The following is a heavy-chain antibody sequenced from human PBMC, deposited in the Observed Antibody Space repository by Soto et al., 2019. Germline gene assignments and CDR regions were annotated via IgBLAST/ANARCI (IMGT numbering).Heavy chain of an antibody. CDR1: GFTFSSYA. V-gene: IGHV3-23*01. CDR2: ISGSGGRT. Sequence: EVQLLESGGGLVQPGGSLRLSCAASGFTFSSYAMSWVRQAPGKGLEWVSAISGSGGRTYYADSVKGGFTISRDNSKNTLYLQMNSLRAEDTAVYYCAKDRIAVAGGASDYWGQGTLVTVSS. D-gene: IGHD6-19*01. J-gene: IGHJ4*02. CDR3: AKDRIAVAGGASDY.